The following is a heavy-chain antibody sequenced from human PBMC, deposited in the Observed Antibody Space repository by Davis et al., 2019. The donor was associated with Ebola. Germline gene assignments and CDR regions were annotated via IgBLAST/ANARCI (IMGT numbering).Heavy chain of an antibody. CDR3: ARGHNYAHEY. CDR1: GSAFTGYY. CDR2: INPNSGGT. Sequence: ASVKVSCKLSGSAFTGYYMNWVRQAPGQGLEWMGRINPNSGGTNYAQKFQGRVTMTRDTSISTVYMELSSLRYDDTADYYCARGHNYAHEYWGQGTLVTVSS. D-gene: IGHD4-11*01. J-gene: IGHJ4*02. V-gene: IGHV1-2*06.